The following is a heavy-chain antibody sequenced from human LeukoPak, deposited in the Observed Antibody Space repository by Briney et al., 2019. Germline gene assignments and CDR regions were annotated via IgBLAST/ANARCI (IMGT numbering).Heavy chain of an antibody. CDR3: TKAGTDGINYNNYYMDV. J-gene: IGHJ6*03. Sequence: GGSLRLSCAASGFTFSSHAMAWVRQSPGKGLEYVSSVTGSGDTTFYVDSVKGRFTISRDNSKDTVYLQMNSLRAEDTAVYYCTKAGTDGINYNNYYMDVWGKGATVTVSS. V-gene: IGHV3-23*01. CDR2: VTGSGDTT. D-gene: IGHD1-14*01. CDR1: GFTFSSHA.